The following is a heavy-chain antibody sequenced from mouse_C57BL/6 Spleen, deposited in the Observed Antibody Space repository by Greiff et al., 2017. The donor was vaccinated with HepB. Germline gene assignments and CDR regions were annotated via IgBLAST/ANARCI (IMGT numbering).Heavy chain of an antibody. Sequence: DVMLVESGGGLVQPGGSLSLSCAASGFTFTDYYISWVRQPPGKALEWLGFIRNKANGYTTEYSASVKGRFTISRDNSQSILYLQMNALRAEDSATYYCARDRGYGRGYFDYWGQGTTLTVSS. CDR3: ARDRGYGRGYFDY. V-gene: IGHV7-3*01. CDR2: IRNKANGYTT. CDR1: GFTFTDYY. D-gene: IGHD1-1*01. J-gene: IGHJ2*01.